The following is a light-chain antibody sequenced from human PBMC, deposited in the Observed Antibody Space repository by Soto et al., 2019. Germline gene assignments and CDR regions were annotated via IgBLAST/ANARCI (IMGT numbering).Light chain of an antibody. V-gene: IGKV3-20*01. CDR1: QTVGSDY. CDR3: QQYRTSTQT. J-gene: IGKJ1*01. CDR2: GTS. Sequence: EIVLTQSQGTLSVSPGESATLSCRASQTVGSDYLAWYQQRPGQAPRLLIYGTSSRATGIPDRFSGSGSGTDFTLTISRLEPEDFAVYYCQQYRTSTQTFGQGTKVEIK.